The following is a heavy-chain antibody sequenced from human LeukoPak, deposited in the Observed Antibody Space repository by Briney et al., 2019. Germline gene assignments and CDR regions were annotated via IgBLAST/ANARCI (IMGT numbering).Heavy chain of an antibody. V-gene: IGHV3-33*06. J-gene: IGHJ4*02. CDR1: GFTFSSYG. CDR3: ANPDYYGSSRFDY. Sequence: GGSLRLSCAASGFTFSSYGMHWVRQAPGKGLEWVAVIWYDGSNKYYADSVKGRFTISRDNSKNTLYLQMNSLRAEDTAVYYCANPDYYGSSRFDYWGQGTLVTVSS. D-gene: IGHD3-10*01. CDR2: IWYDGSNK.